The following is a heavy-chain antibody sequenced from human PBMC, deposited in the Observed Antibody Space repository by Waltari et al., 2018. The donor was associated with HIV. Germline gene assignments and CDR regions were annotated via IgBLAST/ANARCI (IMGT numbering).Heavy chain of an antibody. V-gene: IGHV3-13*01. J-gene: IGHJ2*01. Sequence: EVQLVESGGGLVQPGGSLRLSCAASGFTFSSYDMHWVRQTTGEGLEWVSGIDIRGDTYYAGSVKGRFTISRENAKNSLYLQMNSRRAGDTAVYYCARERLGSGYWYFDLWGRGTLVTVSS. CDR1: GFTFSSYD. CDR2: IDIRGDT. CDR3: ARERLGSGYWYFDL. D-gene: IGHD7-27*01.